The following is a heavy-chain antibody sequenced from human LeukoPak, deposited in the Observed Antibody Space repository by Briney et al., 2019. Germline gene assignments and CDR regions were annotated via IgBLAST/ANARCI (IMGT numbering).Heavy chain of an antibody. D-gene: IGHD3-16*01. CDR1: GFTFSSYA. J-gene: IGHJ6*02. V-gene: IGHV3-23*01. CDR3: AKDRLGGVTPDGMDV. Sequence: GGSLRLSCAASGFTFSSYAMSWVRQAPGKGLEWVSAISGSGGSTYYADSVKGRFTISRDNSKNTLYLQMNSLRAEDTAVYYCAKDRLGGVTPDGMDVWGRGTTVTVSS. CDR2: ISGSGGST.